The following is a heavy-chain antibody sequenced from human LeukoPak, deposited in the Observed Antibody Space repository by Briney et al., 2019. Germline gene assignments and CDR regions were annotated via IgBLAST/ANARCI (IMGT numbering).Heavy chain of an antibody. J-gene: IGHJ4*02. CDR1: GFTFSSYS. CDR3: ARTMIVVVFDY. V-gene: IGHV3-21*01. CDR2: ISSSSSYI. D-gene: IGHD3-22*01. Sequence: GGSLRLSCAASGFTFSSYSMNWVRQAPGKGLEWVSSISSSSSYIYYADSVKGRFTISRDNSKNTLYLQMNSLRAEDTAVYYCARTMIVVVFDYWGQGTLVTVSS.